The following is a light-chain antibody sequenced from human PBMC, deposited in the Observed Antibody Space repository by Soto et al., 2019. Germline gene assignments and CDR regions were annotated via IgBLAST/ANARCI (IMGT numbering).Light chain of an antibody. V-gene: IGLV1-40*01. CDR1: SSNIGAGYE. Sequence: QSVLTQPPSVSAAPGQRVTISCSGSSSNIGAGYEAHWYQHVPGTAPKLLIYENNKRPSGVPDRFSGSKSGTSASLAITGLQAEDEAEYYCQSYDSSLSGYVFGAGTKLTVL. J-gene: IGLJ1*01. CDR2: ENN. CDR3: QSYDSSLSGYV.